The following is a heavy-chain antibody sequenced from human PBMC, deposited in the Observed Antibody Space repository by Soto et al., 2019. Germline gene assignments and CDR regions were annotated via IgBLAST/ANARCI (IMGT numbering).Heavy chain of an antibody. CDR3: AKRDGYYLHF. Sequence: PGGSLRLSCGVSGFSFSNYAMSWVRQAPGKGLEWVSAISGSGAGTYYADSVKGRFTISRDNSKNTLYLQMSSLRVEDTAVYYCAKRDGYYLHFWGPGTLVTVSS. CDR2: ISGSGAGT. J-gene: IGHJ4*02. D-gene: IGHD3-22*01. CDR1: GFSFSNYA. V-gene: IGHV3-23*01.